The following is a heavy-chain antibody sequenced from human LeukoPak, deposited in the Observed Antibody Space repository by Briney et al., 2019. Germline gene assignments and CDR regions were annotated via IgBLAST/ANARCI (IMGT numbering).Heavy chain of an antibody. CDR2: IYYSGST. CDR3: ARSIAEPHSLAPFDY. Sequence: PSQTLSLTCTVSGGSISSGGYDWSWIRQHPGKGLEWIVYIYYSGSTYCTPSLKSRVTISVDTSKNQFSLKLSSVTAADTAVYYCARSIAEPHSLAPFDYWGQGTLVTVSS. J-gene: IGHJ4*02. V-gene: IGHV4-31*03. CDR1: GGSISSGGYD. D-gene: IGHD6-6*01.